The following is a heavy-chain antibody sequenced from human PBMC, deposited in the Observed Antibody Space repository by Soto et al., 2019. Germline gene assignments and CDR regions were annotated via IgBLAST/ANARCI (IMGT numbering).Heavy chain of an antibody. J-gene: IGHJ4*02. CDR1: GGSIRDYY. Sequence: SETLSLTCAVSGGSIRDYYWSWIRQPPGKGLECLGYVYQSGDTNYNPSLNRRATISLDTSKNQFSLKLTSVTAADTAVYYCARTARIFDYWGPRILVTVSS. CDR2: VYQSGDT. D-gene: IGHD6-6*01. V-gene: IGHV4-59*08. CDR3: ARTARIFDY.